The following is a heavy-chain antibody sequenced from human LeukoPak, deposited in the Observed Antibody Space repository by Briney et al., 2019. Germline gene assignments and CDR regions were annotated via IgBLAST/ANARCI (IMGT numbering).Heavy chain of an antibody. CDR3: ARHHSGNWFHFAY. Sequence: SETLSLTCAVSGGSISSNNWWIWVRQSPEKGLEWIGEIYHDGSTNYNPSLKSRVTISMDKSKNQLSLKLNFVTAADTAVYYCARHHSGNWFHFAYWGQGTLVTVSS. V-gene: IGHV4-4*02. CDR1: GGSISSNNW. J-gene: IGHJ4*02. CDR2: IYHDGST. D-gene: IGHD4-23*01.